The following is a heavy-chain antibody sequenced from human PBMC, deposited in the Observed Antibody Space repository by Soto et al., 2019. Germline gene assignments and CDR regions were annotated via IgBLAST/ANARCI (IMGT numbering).Heavy chain of an antibody. CDR2: IKTKTGGEAT. Sequence: GGSPGLCCAASGFTSTTAGTIWVSQALGEGLEWVCHIKTKTGGEATNYAAPVKGRFSISRDDSTNTQSLQMNSLKSEDTAVYYCTTDLPTSGGGELDYWGQGTLVT. CDR3: TTDLPTSGGGELDY. D-gene: IGHD3-10*01. V-gene: IGHV3-15*06. J-gene: IGHJ4*01. CDR1: GFTSTTAG.